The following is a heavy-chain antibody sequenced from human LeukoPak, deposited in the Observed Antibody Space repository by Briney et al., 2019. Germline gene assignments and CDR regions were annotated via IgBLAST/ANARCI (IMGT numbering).Heavy chain of an antibody. Sequence: ASVKVSCKASGYTFTNFYMHWVRQAPGQGLEWMGWINPNSGGTSYAQKFQGRVTMTRDTSISTAYMALSSLRSDDTAVYYCARGYSSSWYLDYWGQGTLVTVSS. CDR2: INPNSGGT. CDR1: GYTFTNFY. V-gene: IGHV1-2*02. J-gene: IGHJ4*02. D-gene: IGHD6-13*01. CDR3: ARGYSSSWYLDY.